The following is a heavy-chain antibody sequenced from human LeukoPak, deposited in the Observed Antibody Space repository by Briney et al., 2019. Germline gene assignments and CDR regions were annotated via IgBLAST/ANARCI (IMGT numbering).Heavy chain of an antibody. D-gene: IGHD6-19*01. J-gene: IGHJ2*01. Sequence: SETLSLTCTVSGGSITTYYWSWIRQPPGKGLEWIGYIHYSGSTNYNPSLKSRVTISVDTSKNQFSLKLSSVTAADTAVYYCARLSREQWLVRGYFDLWGRGTLVTVSS. CDR1: GGSITTYY. CDR2: IHYSGST. V-gene: IGHV4-59*08. CDR3: ARLSREQWLVRGYFDL.